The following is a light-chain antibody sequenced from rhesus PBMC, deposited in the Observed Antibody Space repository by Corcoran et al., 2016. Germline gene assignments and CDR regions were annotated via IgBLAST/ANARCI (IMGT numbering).Light chain of an antibody. CDR2: YAS. Sequence: DIQMTQSPSSLSASVGDTVTITCRASQGISSYLGWYQQKPGKAPKPLIYYASNLESGVPSRFSGSGSGTEFTLTISSLQPEDFATYSCQQYKSAPWTFGQGTKVEIK. CDR1: QGISSY. J-gene: IGKJ1*01. CDR3: QQYKSAPWT. V-gene: IGKV1-37*01.